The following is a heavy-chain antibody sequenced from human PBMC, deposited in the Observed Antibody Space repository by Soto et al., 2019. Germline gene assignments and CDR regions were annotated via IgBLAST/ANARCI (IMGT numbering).Heavy chain of an antibody. V-gene: IGHV4-31*03. Sequence: QVQLQESGPGLVKPLETLSLTCTVSGGSITNDGSYWSWVRQHPGKGLEWIGYIYDAGTTYRNPSLKSRLSMSVDTSRKRFSLEMTSVTAADTAVYYCARLYAGTDAFEAWGKGTMVTVSS. CDR3: ARLYAGTDAFEA. D-gene: IGHD6-13*01. CDR1: GGSITNDGSY. CDR2: IYDAGTT. J-gene: IGHJ3*01.